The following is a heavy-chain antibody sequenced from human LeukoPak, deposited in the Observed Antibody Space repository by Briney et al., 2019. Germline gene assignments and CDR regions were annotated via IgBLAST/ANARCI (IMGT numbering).Heavy chain of an antibody. CDR1: GFTFSSYA. Sequence: PGGSLRLSCAASGFTFSSYAMHWVRQAPGKGLEYVSAISSNGGSTYYANSVKGRFTISRDNSKNTLYLQMGSLRAEDMAVYYCARSGGYQLLYYYMDVWGKGTTVTVSS. CDR3: ARSGGYQLLYYYMDV. V-gene: IGHV3-64*01. D-gene: IGHD2-2*01. J-gene: IGHJ6*03. CDR2: ISSNGGST.